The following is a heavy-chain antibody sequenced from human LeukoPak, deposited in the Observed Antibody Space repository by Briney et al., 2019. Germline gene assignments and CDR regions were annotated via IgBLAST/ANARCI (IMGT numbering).Heavy chain of an antibody. J-gene: IGHJ5*02. CDR2: IYTSGNT. CDR1: GASISSYE. D-gene: IGHD1-1*01. CDR3: ARDAFSGGTRFDP. V-gene: IGHV4-4*07. Sequence: SETLSLTCTVSGASISSYEWSWIRQAAGKGLEWIGRIYTSGNTSYNPSLKSRVTMSLDTSKNQFSLKLSSVTAADTAVYYCARDAFSGGTRFDPWGQGTLVTVSS.